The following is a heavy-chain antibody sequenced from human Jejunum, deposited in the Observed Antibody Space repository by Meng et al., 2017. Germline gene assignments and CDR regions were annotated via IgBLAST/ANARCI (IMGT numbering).Heavy chain of an antibody. D-gene: IGHD2-2*03. CDR1: GGSITSTSYY. CDR2: IYYSGTT. CDR3: ARAGLDNRFHF. J-gene: IGHJ4*02. Sequence: QLQLQESGPGLVKPSETLSLTCSVSGGSITSTSYYWGWIRQPPGKQLEWIGTIYYSGTTYYNPSLKSRVTISVDTSKNQFSLNLTSVTAADTAVYYCARAGLDNRFHFWGQGTLVTVSS. V-gene: IGHV4-39*07.